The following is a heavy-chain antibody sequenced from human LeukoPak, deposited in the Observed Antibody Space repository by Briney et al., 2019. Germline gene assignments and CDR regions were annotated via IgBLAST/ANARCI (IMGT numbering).Heavy chain of an antibody. J-gene: IGHJ5*02. V-gene: IGHV1-2*02. Sequence: ASVKVSCKASGYTFTGYYMHWVRQAPGQGLEWMGWINPNSGGTNYAQKFQGRVTMTRDTSISTAYMELSRLSSDDTAVYYGAGDRVISWVEMAPNNWFDPWGQGTLVTVSS. D-gene: IGHD5-24*01. CDR1: GYTFTGYY. CDR3: AGDRVISWVEMAPNNWFDP. CDR2: INPNSGGT.